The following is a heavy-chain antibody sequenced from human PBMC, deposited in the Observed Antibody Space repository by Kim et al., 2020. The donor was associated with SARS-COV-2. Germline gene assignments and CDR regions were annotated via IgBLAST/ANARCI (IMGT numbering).Heavy chain of an antibody. J-gene: IGHJ4*02. Sequence: GGSLRLSCAASGFTFSSYEMNWVRQAPGKGLEWVSYISSSGSTIYYADSVKGRFTISRDNAKNSLYLQMNSLRAEDTAVYYCARVGVYYDILTGYYNQGGYFDYWGQGTLVTVSS. D-gene: IGHD3-9*01. CDR1: GFTFSSYE. CDR3: ARVGVYYDILTGYYNQGGYFDY. V-gene: IGHV3-48*03. CDR2: ISSSGSTI.